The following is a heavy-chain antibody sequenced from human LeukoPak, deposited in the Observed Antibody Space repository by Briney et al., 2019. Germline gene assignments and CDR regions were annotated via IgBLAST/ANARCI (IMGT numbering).Heavy chain of an antibody. D-gene: IGHD1-26*01. CDR2: VFSRGTT. CDR3: ARSWAAKWELPGQFDS. Sequence: PSETLSLTCTVSGASMNNYYWSWIRQSPEKGLEWLGFVFSRGTTNLNPSFKGRLIMSIDTSKNQFSLRLSSVTAADTAVYFCARSWAAKWELPGQFDSWGQGRLVSVSS. J-gene: IGHJ4*02. CDR1: GASMNNYY. V-gene: IGHV4-59*08.